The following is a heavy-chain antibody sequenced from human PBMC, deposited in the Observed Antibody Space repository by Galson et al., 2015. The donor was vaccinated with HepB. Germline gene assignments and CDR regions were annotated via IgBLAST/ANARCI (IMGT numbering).Heavy chain of an antibody. D-gene: IGHD4-17*01. V-gene: IGHV3-21*01. J-gene: IGHJ3*02. CDR3: AINPGGDYTWDAFDI. CDR2: ISSSSSYI. Sequence: SLRLSCAASGFTFSSYSMNWVRQAPGKGLEWVSSISSSSSYIYYADSVKGRFTISRDNAKNSLYLQMNSLRAEDTAVYYCAINPGGDYTWDAFDIWGQGTMVTVSS. CDR1: GFTFSSYS.